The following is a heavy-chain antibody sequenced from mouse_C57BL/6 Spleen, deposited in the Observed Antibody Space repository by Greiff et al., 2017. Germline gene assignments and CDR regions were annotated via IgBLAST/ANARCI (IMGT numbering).Heavy chain of an antibody. CDR1: GFTFSSYT. CDR3: ASYYYGRDWYFDV. D-gene: IGHD1-1*01. V-gene: IGHV5-9*01. CDR2: ISGGGGNT. J-gene: IGHJ1*03. Sequence: EVQVVESGGGLVKPGGSLKLSCAASGFTFSSYTMSWVRQTPEKRLEWVATISGGGGNTYYPDSVKGRFTISRDNAKNTLYLQMSSLRSEDTALYYCASYYYGRDWYFDVWGTGTTVTVSS.